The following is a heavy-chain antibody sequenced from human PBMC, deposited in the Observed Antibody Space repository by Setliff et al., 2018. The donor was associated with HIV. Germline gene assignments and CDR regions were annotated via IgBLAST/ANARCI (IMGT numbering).Heavy chain of an antibody. CDR2: IDLDGSEK. V-gene: IGHV3-7*01. CDR3: ARKLRPGHGVDV. D-gene: IGHD3-10*01. J-gene: IGHJ6*02. Sequence: GGSLRLSCAASELTFSNYAMTWVRQAPGQGLEWVANIDLDGSEKNYVESVKGRFTISRDNAENSLYLQMNSLRADDTATYYCARKLRPGHGVDVWGQGTTVTVSS. CDR1: ELTFSNYA.